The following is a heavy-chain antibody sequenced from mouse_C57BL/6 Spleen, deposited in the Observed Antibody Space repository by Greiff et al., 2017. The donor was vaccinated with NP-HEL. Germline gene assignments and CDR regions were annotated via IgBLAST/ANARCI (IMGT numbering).Heavy chain of an antibody. CDR1: GYTFTSYW. Sequence: QVQLKQSGAELVKPGASVKLSCKASGYTFTSYWMHWVKQRPGRGLEWIGRIDPNSGGTKYNEKFKSKATLTVDKPSSTAYMQLSSLTSEDSAVYYCARLITTVASYAMDCWGQGTSVTVAS. J-gene: IGHJ4*01. CDR3: ARLITTVASYAMDC. CDR2: IDPNSGGT. V-gene: IGHV1-72*01. D-gene: IGHD1-1*01.